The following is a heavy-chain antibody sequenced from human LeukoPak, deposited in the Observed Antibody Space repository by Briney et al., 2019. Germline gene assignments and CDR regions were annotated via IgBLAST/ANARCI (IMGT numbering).Heavy chain of an antibody. Sequence: SETLSLTCTVSGGSISSSSYYWGWIRQPPGEGLEWIESIYYSGSTYYNPSLKSRVTISVDTSKNQFSLKLSSVTAADTAVYYCARGYCTNAVCSLGPTQAWGQGTLVTVSS. J-gene: IGHJ4*02. V-gene: IGHV4-39*07. D-gene: IGHD2-8*01. CDR1: GGSISSSSYY. CDR3: ARGYCTNAVCSLGPTQA. CDR2: IYYSGST.